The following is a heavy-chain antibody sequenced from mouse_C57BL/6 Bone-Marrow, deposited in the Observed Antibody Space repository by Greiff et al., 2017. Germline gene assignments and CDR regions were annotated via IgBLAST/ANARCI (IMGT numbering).Heavy chain of an antibody. CDR2: IDPSDSYT. CDR3: ARPHYYGSSWYFDV. V-gene: IGHV1-69*01. CDR1: GYTFTSYW. J-gene: IGHJ1*03. D-gene: IGHD1-1*01. Sequence: VQLQLPGAELVMPGASVKLSCKASGYTFTSYWMHWVKQRPGQGLERIGEIDPSDSYTNYNQKFMGKSTSTVDKSSSSAYMQHSSRTSDKYADYYWARPHYYGSSWYFDVWGTGTTVTVSS.